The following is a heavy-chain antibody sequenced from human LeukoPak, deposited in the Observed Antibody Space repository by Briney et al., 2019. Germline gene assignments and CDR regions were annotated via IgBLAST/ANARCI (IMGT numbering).Heavy chain of an antibody. CDR1: GLTFSSSG. CDR3: AKGVYGGSSGGFYFDY. J-gene: IGHJ4*02. D-gene: IGHD1-26*01. CDR2: IRYDETNK. V-gene: IGHV3-30*02. Sequence: VGSLRLSCAASGLTFSSSGMHWVRQAPGKGLEWVAFIRYDETNKHYADSVKGRFTISRDNSKNTLYLQMNSLRSEDTAVYYCAKGVYGGSSGGFYFDYWGQGALVTVSS.